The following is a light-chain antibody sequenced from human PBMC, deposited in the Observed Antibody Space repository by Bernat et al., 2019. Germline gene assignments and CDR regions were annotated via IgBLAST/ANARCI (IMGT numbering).Light chain of an antibody. CDR2: AAS. CDR1: QSISIF. V-gene: IGKV1-39*01. J-gene: IGKJ2*01. Sequence: DIQMTQSPSSLSASVGDRVTIACRASQSISIFLNWYRQKPGRAPELLIYAASSLQSGVPSRFSGSGSGTDFTLTISSLQPEDFATYYCQQSYSSPYTFGQGTKLEIK. CDR3: QQSYSSPYT.